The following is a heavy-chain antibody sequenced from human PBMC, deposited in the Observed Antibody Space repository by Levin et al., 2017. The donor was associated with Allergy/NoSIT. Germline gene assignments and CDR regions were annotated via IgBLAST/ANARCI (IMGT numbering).Heavy chain of an antibody. J-gene: IGHJ4*02. V-gene: IGHV3-23*01. Sequence: GESLKISCAASGFTISDYAMAWVRQAPGKGLDWVSGVSGDGLLTYYVDSVKGRFTISRDKSKNTLYLQMSSLRTEDTAFYYCAKTGGYISAGFDAWGQGTLVTVAS. CDR3: AKTGGYISAGFDA. D-gene: IGHD5-18*01. CDR2: VSGDGLLT. CDR1: GFTISDYA.